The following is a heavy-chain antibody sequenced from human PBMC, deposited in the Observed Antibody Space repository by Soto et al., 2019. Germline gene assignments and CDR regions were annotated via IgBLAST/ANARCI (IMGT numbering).Heavy chain of an antibody. J-gene: IGHJ4*02. Sequence: ASVKVSCKASGYTFTGYAMHWVRQAPGQRLELMAWINAGNGNTKYSQKFQGRFTITRDTSASTAYMELSSLRSEDTAVYYCARAVAVPADFDYWGQGTLVTVSS. CDR3: ARAVAVPADFDY. D-gene: IGHD6-19*01. V-gene: IGHV1-3*01. CDR1: GYTFTGYA. CDR2: INAGNGNT.